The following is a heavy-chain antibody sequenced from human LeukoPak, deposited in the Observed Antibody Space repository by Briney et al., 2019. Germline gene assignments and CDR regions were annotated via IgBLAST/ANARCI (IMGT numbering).Heavy chain of an antibody. D-gene: IGHD6-19*01. J-gene: IGHJ4*02. V-gene: IGHV3-30*18. CDR2: IPYDGSNK. CDR3: AKAGLGAVAGTDYFDY. CDR1: GFTFSSYG. Sequence: PGRSLRLSCAASGFTFSSYGMHWVRQAPGKGLEWVAVIPYDGSNKYYADSVKGRFTISRDNSKNTLYLQMNSLRAEDTAVYYCAKAGLGAVAGTDYFDYWGQGTLVTVSS.